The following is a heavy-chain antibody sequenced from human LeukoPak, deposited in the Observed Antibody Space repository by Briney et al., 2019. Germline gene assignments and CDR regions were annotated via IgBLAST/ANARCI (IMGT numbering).Heavy chain of an antibody. V-gene: IGHV3-30-3*01. Sequence: GGSLRLSCAASGFTFSSYAMHWVRQAPGKGLEWVAVISYDGSNKYYADSVKGRFTISRDNSKNTLYLQMNSLRAEDTAVYYCARDYGRAPYYFDYWGQGTLVTVSS. D-gene: IGHD2-15*01. CDR3: ARDYGRAPYYFDY. J-gene: IGHJ4*02. CDR2: ISYDGSNK. CDR1: GFTFSSYA.